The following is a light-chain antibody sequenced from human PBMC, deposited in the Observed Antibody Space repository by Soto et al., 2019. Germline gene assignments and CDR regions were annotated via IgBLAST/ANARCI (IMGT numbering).Light chain of an antibody. CDR1: QSISNSY. CDR3: QQYGRAPLT. Sequence: DIVLTQSPGTLSLSAGDRATLSCRASQSISNSYLAWYQQKPGQAPRLLISGASSRATGIPDRFSGTGSGTDFTLTISRLEPEDSAVYYCQQYGRAPLTFGGGTKVDIK. V-gene: IGKV3-20*01. J-gene: IGKJ4*01. CDR2: GAS.